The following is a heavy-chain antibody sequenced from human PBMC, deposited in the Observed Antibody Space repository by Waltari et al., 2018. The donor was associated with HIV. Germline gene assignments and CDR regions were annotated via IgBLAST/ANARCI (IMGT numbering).Heavy chain of an antibody. CDR2: FSRSRNII. V-gene: IGHV3-48*04. D-gene: IGHD3-22*01. CDR1: GFTFSSYS. CDR3: AREGGYDSSGYLRGFDL. Sequence: EMQLVESGGGLAQPGGSLRLSCAASGFTFSSYSMNWVRQAPEKGREWVAYFSRSRNIIDYADSVKGRFTISRDNAKNSLYLQMDSLGAEDTAVYYCAREGGYDSSGYLRGFDLWGRDTLVTV. J-gene: IGHJ2*01.